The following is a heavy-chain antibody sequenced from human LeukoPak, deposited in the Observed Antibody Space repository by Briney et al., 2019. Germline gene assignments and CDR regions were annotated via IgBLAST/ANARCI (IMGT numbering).Heavy chain of an antibody. CDR2: ISGSGGST. Sequence: GGSLRLSCAASGFTFSSYAMHWVRQAPGKGLEWVSAISGSGGSTYYADSVKGRFTISRDNSKNTLYLQMNSLRAEDTAVYYCAIQTTAYCGGDCYLWGQGTLVTVSS. D-gene: IGHD2-21*01. V-gene: IGHV3-23*01. J-gene: IGHJ4*02. CDR3: AIQTTAYCGGDCYL. CDR1: GFTFSSYA.